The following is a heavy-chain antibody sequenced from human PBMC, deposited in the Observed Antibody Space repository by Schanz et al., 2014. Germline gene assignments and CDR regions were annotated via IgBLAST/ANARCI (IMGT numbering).Heavy chain of an antibody. CDR3: ARDGDFDY. V-gene: IGHV3-23*04. Sequence: VQLVESGGGLVQPGGSVRLSCGASGFSFSTHWMAWVRQAPGKGLEWVSALTGSGTTTYYADSVKGRFTISRDNSKNTLDLQMNSLRAEDTAIYYCARDGDFDYWGQGTLVTVSS. J-gene: IGHJ4*02. CDR1: GFSFSTHW. CDR2: LTGSGTTT.